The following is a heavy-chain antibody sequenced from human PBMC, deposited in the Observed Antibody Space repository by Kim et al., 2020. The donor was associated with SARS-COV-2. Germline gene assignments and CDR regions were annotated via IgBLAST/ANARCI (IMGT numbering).Heavy chain of an antibody. CDR3: ARSRHDFWSGYLSPNWFDP. CDR1: GYTFTGYY. V-gene: IGHV1-2*02. J-gene: IGHJ5*02. Sequence: ASVKVSCKASGYTFTGYYMHWVRQAPGQGLEWMGWINPNSGGTNYAQKFQGRVTMSRDTSISTAYMELSRLRSDDTAVYYCARSRHDFWSGYLSPNWFDPWGQGTLVTVSS. CDR2: INPNSGGT. D-gene: IGHD3-3*01.